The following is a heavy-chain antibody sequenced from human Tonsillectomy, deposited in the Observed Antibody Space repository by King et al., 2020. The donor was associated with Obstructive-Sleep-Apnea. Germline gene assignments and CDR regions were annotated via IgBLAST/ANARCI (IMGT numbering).Heavy chain of an antibody. CDR2: IYYSGST. CDR3: ARVAYSSGWYGGGSFDY. Sequence: VQLQESGPGLVKPSETLSLTCTVSGGSISSYYWSWIRQPPGKGLEWIGYIYYSGSTNYNPSLKSRVTISLDTSKNQFSLKLSSVTAADTAVYYCARVAYSSGWYGGGSFDYWGQGTLVTVSS. CDR1: GGSISSYY. J-gene: IGHJ4*02. V-gene: IGHV4-59*01. D-gene: IGHD6-19*01.